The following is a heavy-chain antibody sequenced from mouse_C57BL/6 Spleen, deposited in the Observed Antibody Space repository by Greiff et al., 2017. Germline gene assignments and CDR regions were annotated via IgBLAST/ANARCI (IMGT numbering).Heavy chain of an antibody. J-gene: IGHJ4*01. CDR1: GYTFTSYW. CDR2: IYPGSGST. Sequence: QVQLKQPGAELVKPGASVKMSCKASGYTFTSYWITWVKQRPGQGLEWIGDIYPGSGSTNYNEKFKSKAPLTVDTSSSTAYMQLSSLTSEDSAVYYCARADYDEDYYAMDYWDQGTSVTVSS. D-gene: IGHD2-4*01. V-gene: IGHV1-55*01. CDR3: ARADYDEDYYAMDY.